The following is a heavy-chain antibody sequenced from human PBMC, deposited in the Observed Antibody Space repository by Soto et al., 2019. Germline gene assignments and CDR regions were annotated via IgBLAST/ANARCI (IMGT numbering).Heavy chain of an antibody. V-gene: IGHV4-31*03. J-gene: IGHJ6*02. Sequence: QVQLQESGPGLVKPSQTLSLTCTVSGGSISSGGYYWSWIRQHPGKGLEWIGYIYYSGSTYYNPSLKSRVTISVVTSKNQFSLKLSSVTAADTAVYYCARRGAPPTNYGMDVWGQGTTVTVSS. CDR2: IYYSGST. CDR1: GGSISSGGYY. CDR3: ARRGAPPTNYGMDV.